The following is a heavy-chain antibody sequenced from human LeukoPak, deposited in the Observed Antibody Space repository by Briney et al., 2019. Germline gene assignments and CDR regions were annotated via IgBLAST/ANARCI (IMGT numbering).Heavy chain of an antibody. V-gene: IGHV4-34*01. J-gene: IGHJ4*02. Sequence: PSETLSLTCTVSGGSISSYYWSWIRQPPGKGLEWIGEINHSGSTNYNPSLKSRVTISVDTSKSQFSLKLSSVTAADTAVYYCARGRYYYDSSGYHCFDYWGQGTLVTVSS. D-gene: IGHD3-22*01. CDR3: ARGRYYYDSSGYHCFDY. CDR1: GGSISSYY. CDR2: INHSGST.